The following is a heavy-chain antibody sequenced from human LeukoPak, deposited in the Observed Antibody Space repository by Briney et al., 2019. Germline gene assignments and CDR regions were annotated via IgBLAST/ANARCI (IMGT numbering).Heavy chain of an antibody. CDR3: ASLGVVVPNFDY. CDR1: GGSLSGYY. V-gene: IGHV4-34*01. D-gene: IGHD2-2*01. Sequence: KPSETLSLTCAVYGGSLSGYYWSWIRQPPGKGLEWIGEINHSGSTNYNPSLKSRVTISVDTSKNQFSLKLSSVTAADTAVYYCASLGVVVPNFDYWGQGTLVTVSS. J-gene: IGHJ4*02. CDR2: INHSGST.